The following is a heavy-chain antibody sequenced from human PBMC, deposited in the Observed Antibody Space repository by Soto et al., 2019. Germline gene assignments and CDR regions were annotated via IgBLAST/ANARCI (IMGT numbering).Heavy chain of an antibody. CDR3: ARDAAAGLNDY. V-gene: IGHV1-18*03. Sequence: ASVKVSCKASGYTFTSYAMNWVRQAPGQRLEWMGWISAYNGNTKYAQKFQGRVTMTTDTSTSTAYMEVRSLRSDDMAVYYCARDAAAGLNDYWGQGTLVTVS. J-gene: IGHJ4*02. CDR2: ISAYNGNT. D-gene: IGHD6-13*01. CDR1: GYTFTSYA.